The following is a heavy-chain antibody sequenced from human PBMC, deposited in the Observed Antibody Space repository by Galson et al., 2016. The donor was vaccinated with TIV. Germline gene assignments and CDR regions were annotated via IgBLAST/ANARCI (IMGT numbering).Heavy chain of an antibody. D-gene: IGHD4-17*01. CDR1: RGSFQNNY. CDR3: ARDLWVIYGDRPFFDY. Sequence: SETLSLTCTVSRGSFQNNYWSWLRQPAGKGLEWIGRVYYSGGSDYNPSLESRVTMSVDTSKTQFSLELTSVTAADTAVYFCARDLWVIYGDRPFFDYWGQGILVTVSS. V-gene: IGHV4-4*07. CDR2: VYYSGGS. J-gene: IGHJ4*02.